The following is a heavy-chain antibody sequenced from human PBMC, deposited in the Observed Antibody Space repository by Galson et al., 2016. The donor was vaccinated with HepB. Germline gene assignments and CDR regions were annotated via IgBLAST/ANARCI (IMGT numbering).Heavy chain of an antibody. D-gene: IGHD3-16*01. J-gene: IGHJ3*02. V-gene: IGHV1-2*06. CDR2: MNPDGGGT. Sequence: VSCKGSGYTFIDYYIHWVRQAPGQGLEWMGRMNPDGGGTTYAQKFQDRVALTRDTSINTAYMELTSLKSDDTAVYYCTRDLVGYDAFDIWGQGTMVTVSS. CDR1: GYTFIDYY. CDR3: TRDLVGYDAFDI.